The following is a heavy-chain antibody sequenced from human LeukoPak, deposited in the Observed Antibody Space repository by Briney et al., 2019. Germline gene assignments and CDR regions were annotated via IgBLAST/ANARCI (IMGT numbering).Heavy chain of an antibody. Sequence: ASVKVSCKASGGTFSSYAISWVRQAPGQGLESRGGIIPIFGTANYAQKFQGRVTITAGESTSTAYMELSSLRSESTAMYYCARSTIMRHYNRFDPCGQGTLVTVSS. D-gene: IGHD3-16*01. CDR2: IIPIFGTA. V-gene: IGHV1-69*13. CDR3: ARSTIMRHYNRFDP. J-gene: IGHJ5*02. CDR1: GGTFSSYA.